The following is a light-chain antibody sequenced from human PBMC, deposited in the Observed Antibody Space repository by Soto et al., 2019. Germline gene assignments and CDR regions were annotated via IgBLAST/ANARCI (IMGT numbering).Light chain of an antibody. CDR3: QQSYSTPLT. J-gene: IGKJ4*01. CDR2: GAS. Sequence: EIVMTQSPATLSVSPGERATLSCRASQSVSSNLAWYQQKPGQAPRLLIYGASTRATGIPARFSGSGSGTEFTLTISSLQPEDFATYSCQQSYSTPLTFGGGTKVDIK. V-gene: IGKV3-15*01. CDR1: QSVSSN.